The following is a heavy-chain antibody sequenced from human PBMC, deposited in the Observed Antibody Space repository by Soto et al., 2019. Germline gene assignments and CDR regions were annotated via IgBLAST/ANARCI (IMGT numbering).Heavy chain of an antibody. J-gene: IGHJ6*03. CDR1: GFTFSSYA. CDR2: VGNNGGST. D-gene: IGHD2-2*01. Sequence: GGSLRLSCAASGFTFSSYAMSWVRQAPGKGLEWVSGVGNNGGSTYYADSVKGRFTISRDNSKNTLYLQMGSLRAEDMAVYYCARDRYCSSTSCSITYYYYMDVWGKGTTVTVSS. CDR3: ARDRYCSSTSCSITYYYYMDV. V-gene: IGHV3-64*02.